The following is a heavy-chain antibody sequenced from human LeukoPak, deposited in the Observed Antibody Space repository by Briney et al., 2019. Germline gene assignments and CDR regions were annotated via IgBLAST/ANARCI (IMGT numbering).Heavy chain of an antibody. V-gene: IGHV4-38-2*01. CDR2: IYHSGST. CDR1: GYSISSGYY. D-gene: IGHD1-1*01. J-gene: IGHJ4*02. Sequence: SETLSLTCAVSGYSISSGYYWGWIRQPPGKGLEWIGSIYHSGSTYYNPSLKCRVTISVDTSKNQFSLKLRSVTAADTAVYYCARHRTSSNYFDYWGQGTLVTVSS. CDR3: ARHRTSSNYFDY.